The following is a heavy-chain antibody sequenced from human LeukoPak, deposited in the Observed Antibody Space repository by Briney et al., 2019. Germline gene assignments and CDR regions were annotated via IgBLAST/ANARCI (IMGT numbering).Heavy chain of an antibody. J-gene: IGHJ2*01. CDR2: IYPGDSDA. CDR1: GYSFSSYW. V-gene: IGHV5-51*01. CDR3: ARRACGGDCYSYGDFNWYFDL. Sequence: GESLKISCKGSGYSFSSYWIGWVRQMPGKGLEWMGIIYPGDSDARYSPSFQGQVTFSADKSISTAYLQWNSLKASDTAMYYCARRACGGDCYSYGDFNWYFDLWGRGTLVTVSS. D-gene: IGHD2-21*02.